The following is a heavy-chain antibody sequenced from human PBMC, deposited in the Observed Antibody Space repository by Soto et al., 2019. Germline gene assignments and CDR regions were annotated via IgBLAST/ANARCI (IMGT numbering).Heavy chain of an antibody. CDR2: ISPNNGNT. J-gene: IGHJ6*03. CDR3: ARGAASQVGNYYYYYYMDV. Sequence: ASVKVSCQASGYTFTNYGITWVRQAPGQGLEWMGWISPNNGNTNYAQKVQGRVTMTTDTSTSTAYMEVSSLRSDDTAVYFCARGAASQVGNYYYYYYMDVWGKGTTVTVSS. V-gene: IGHV1-18*01. CDR1: GYTFTNYG. D-gene: IGHD6-25*01.